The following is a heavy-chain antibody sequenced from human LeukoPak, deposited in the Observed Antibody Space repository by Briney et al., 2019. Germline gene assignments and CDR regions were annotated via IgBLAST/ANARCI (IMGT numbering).Heavy chain of an antibody. CDR3: ARGLGSTSFASDI. J-gene: IGHJ3*02. V-gene: IGHV4-34*01. D-gene: IGHD2-2*01. Sequence: SETLSLTCAVYGGSFSGYYWSWIRQPPGKGLEWIGEINHSGSTNYNPSLKSRVTISVDTSKNQFSLKLSSVTAADTAVYYCARGLGSTSFASDIWGQGTMVTVSS. CDR1: GGSFSGYY. CDR2: INHSGST.